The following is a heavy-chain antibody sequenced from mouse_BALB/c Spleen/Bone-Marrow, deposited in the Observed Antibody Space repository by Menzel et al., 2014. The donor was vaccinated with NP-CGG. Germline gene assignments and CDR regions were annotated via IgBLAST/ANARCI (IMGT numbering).Heavy chain of an antibody. D-gene: IGHD4-1*01. Sequence: EVKLVESGGGLVQPGGSRKLSCEASGFTFSSFGVHWVRQAPERGLEWVAYISSGSSTIFYADTVKGRFTISRDNPKNTLFLQMTSLRSEDTAMYYCTRGGNWEDFDYWGQGTTLTVSS. J-gene: IGHJ2*01. CDR3: TRGGNWEDFDY. CDR1: GFTFSSFG. V-gene: IGHV5-17*02. CDR2: ISSGSSTI.